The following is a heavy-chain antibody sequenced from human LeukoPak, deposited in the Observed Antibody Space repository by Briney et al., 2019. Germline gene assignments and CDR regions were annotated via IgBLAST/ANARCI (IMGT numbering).Heavy chain of an antibody. V-gene: IGHV3-23*01. Sequence: PGGSLRLSCAASGFTFSSYGMSWVRQAPGKGLEWVSAISGSGGSTYYADSVKGRFTISRDNSKNTLYLQMNSLRAEDTAVYYCAKDKYGSGRLYLYWGQGTLVTVSS. CDR3: AKDKYGSGRLYLY. CDR2: ISGSGGST. J-gene: IGHJ4*02. D-gene: IGHD3-10*01. CDR1: GFTFSSYG.